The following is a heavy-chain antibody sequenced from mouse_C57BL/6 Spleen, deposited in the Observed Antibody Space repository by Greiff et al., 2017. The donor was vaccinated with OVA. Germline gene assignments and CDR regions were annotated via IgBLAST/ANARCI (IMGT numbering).Heavy chain of an antibody. CDR1: GYTFTSYW. Sequence: VQLQQSGAELVMPGASVKLSCKASGYTFTSYWMHWVKQRPGQGLEWIGEIDPSDSYTNYNQKFKGKSTLTVDKSSSTAYMQLSSLTSEDSAVYYCARSLNAMDYWGQGTSVTVSS. CDR2: IDPSDSYT. CDR3: ARSLNAMDY. J-gene: IGHJ4*01. V-gene: IGHV1-69*01.